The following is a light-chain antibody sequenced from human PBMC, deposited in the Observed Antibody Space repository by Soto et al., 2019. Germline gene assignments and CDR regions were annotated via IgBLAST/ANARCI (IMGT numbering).Light chain of an antibody. CDR3: LQTYNLPRT. V-gene: IGKV1-39*01. J-gene: IGKJ1*01. CDR1: QSISTY. CDR2: AAS. Sequence: DIQMTQSPSSLSASVGDRVTITCRASQSISTYLHWYQQKPGKAPNLLIYAASTLQSGVPSRFSGSGSGTDFTLTISSLQPEDFATYYCLQTYNLPRTFGQGTKVDIK.